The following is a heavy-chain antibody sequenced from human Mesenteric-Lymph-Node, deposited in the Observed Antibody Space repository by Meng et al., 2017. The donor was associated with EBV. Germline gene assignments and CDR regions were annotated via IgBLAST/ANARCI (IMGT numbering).Heavy chain of an antibody. CDR3: ARGGGQTGTTTGLVY. J-gene: IGHJ4*02. Sequence: QVQLVQSGAEVEKPGASVKVSCRASGYTFTSYDINWVRQAAGQGLEWMGWMNPSSGNTGYAQKFQGRVTMTGTTSINTAYMELSSLTSEDTAVYYCARGGGQTGTTTGLVYWGRGTLVTVSS. CDR1: GYTFTSYD. CDR2: MNPSSGNT. D-gene: IGHD1-7*01. V-gene: IGHV1-8*01.